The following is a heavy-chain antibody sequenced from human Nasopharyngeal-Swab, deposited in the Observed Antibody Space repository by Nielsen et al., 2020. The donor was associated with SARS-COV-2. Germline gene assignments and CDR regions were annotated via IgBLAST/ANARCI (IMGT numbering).Heavy chain of an antibody. D-gene: IGHD1-26*01. J-gene: IGHJ5*02. CDR2: IKQDGSEK. CDR3: ARRISGGYDP. V-gene: IGHV3-7*03. Sequence: VRQAPGKGLEWVANIKQDGSEKYYVDSVKGRFTVSRDNAKKSLYLQMNSLRAEDTAVYYCARRISGGYDPWGQGTLVTVSS.